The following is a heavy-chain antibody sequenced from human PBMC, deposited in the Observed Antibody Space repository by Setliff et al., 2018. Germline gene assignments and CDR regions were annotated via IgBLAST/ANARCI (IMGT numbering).Heavy chain of an antibody. CDR3: ARSFSRREKFLLDY. CDR2: IYTSGST. CDR1: GGSISSDVYY. V-gene: IGHV4-61*02. J-gene: IGHJ4*02. Sequence: TLSLTCTVSGGSISSDVYYWSWIRQPAGKGLEWIGRIYTSGSTNYNPSLKSRVTMSVDTSKNQFSLKLSSVTAADTAVYYCARSFSRREKFLLDYWGQGALVTVAS.